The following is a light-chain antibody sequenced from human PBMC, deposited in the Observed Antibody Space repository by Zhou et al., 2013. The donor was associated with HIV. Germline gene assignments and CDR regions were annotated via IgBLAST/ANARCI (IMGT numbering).Light chain of an antibody. Sequence: DIQMTQSPSTLSASIGDRVNITCRASQSVGSWLAWFQHKPGKAPRLLIQKASTLESGVPSRFSGSGSGTEFTLSISGLQPDDFATYYCQQYNSEFITFGGGPRWRSN. CDR2: KAS. J-gene: IGKJ4*01. CDR1: QSVGSW. CDR3: QQYNSEFIT. V-gene: IGKV1-5*03.